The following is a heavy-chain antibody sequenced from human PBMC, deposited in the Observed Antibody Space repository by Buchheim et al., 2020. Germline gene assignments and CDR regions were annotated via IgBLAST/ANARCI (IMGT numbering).Heavy chain of an antibody. J-gene: IGHJ6*02. CDR2: ISGDGANT. CDR3: ATYKYSSSSDYYYGMDV. D-gene: IGHD6-6*01. CDR1: GFTFSSYA. V-gene: IGHV3-23*01. Sequence: EVQVLESGGGLVQPGGSLRLSCAASGFTFSSYAMSWVRQTPGKGLEWVSGISGDGANTYYADSVKGRFTTSIDNSKNTVYLQMHSLRAEDTALYYCATYKYSSSSDYYYGMDVWGQGTT.